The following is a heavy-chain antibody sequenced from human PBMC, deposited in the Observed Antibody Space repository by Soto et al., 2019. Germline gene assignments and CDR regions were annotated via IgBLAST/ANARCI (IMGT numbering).Heavy chain of an antibody. J-gene: IGHJ4*02. CDR1: GFSFNTAW. CDR2: LKGKSAGGTT. CDR3: AKDGAIAAADYFFDY. Sequence: GGSLRLSCAGYGFSFNTAWLTWVRQAPGKGLEWVARLKGKSAGGTTDYAAPVKGRFTISRDNSKNTVYLQMNSLRGEDTAVYYCAKDGAIAAADYFFDYWGQGSLVTVSS. V-gene: IGHV3-15*07. D-gene: IGHD6-13*01.